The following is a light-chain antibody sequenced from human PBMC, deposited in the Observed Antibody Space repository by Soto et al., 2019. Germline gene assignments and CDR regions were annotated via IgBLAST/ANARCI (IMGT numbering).Light chain of an antibody. V-gene: IGKV1-5*03. J-gene: IGKJ1*01. Sequence: DIPMTQSPYTLSASIGDRVTITCRASQSISDWVAWYQQKPGKAPELLIYKASSLQSVVPSRFSGSGSGTEFTLTISSLQPDDFATYYCQQYDRLWTFGHQHGHDVLWTFGQGTKVDI. CDR3: QQYDRLWTFGHQHGHDVLWT. CDR2: KAS. CDR1: QSISDW.